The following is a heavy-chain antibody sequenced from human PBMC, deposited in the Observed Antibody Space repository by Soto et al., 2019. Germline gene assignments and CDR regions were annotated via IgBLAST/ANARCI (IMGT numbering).Heavy chain of an antibody. D-gene: IGHD6-19*01. CDR2: IGVDGVTT. J-gene: IGHJ4*02. V-gene: IGHV3-23*01. Sequence: EVQLLESGGDLVQPGGSLRLSCVASGFTFSNFGMSWVRQAPGQGLQWVSIIGVDGVTTYYADSVRGRFTISRDNSKNTRYLQMNSRRAEDTAIYYCVKDRTMAAPNDYFDYWGQGTLVTVSS. CDR1: GFTFSNFG. CDR3: VKDRTMAAPNDYFDY.